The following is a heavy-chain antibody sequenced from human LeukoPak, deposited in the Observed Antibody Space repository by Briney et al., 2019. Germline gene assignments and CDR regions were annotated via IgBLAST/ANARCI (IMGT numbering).Heavy chain of an antibody. V-gene: IGHV4-61*02. CDR3: AREGDVLRFLANNGEIGTFDP. CDR2: IYTSGST. D-gene: IGHD3-3*01. Sequence: SETLSLTCTVSGGSISSGSYYWSWIRQPAGKGLEWIGRIYTSGSTNYNPSLKSRVTISVDTSKNQFSLKLSSVTAADTAVYYCAREGDVLRFLANNGEIGTFDPWGQGTLVTVSS. J-gene: IGHJ5*02. CDR1: GGSISSGSYY.